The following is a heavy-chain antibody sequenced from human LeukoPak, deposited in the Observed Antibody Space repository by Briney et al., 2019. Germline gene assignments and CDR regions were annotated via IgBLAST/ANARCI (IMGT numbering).Heavy chain of an antibody. J-gene: IGHJ4*02. CDR1: GYSISSGYY. CDR2: IYHSGST. D-gene: IGHD2-21*02. V-gene: IGHV4-38-2*02. CDR3: ARDLYGDYYYSFD. Sequence: SETLSLTCTVSGYSISSGYYWGWIRQPPGKGLEWIGSIYHSGSTYYNPSLKSRVTISVDTSKNQFSLKLSSVTAADTAVYYCARDLYGDYYYSFDWGQGTLVTVSS.